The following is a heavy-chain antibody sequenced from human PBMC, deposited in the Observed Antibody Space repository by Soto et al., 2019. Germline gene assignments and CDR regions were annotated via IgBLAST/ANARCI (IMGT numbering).Heavy chain of an antibody. D-gene: IGHD5-12*01. J-gene: IGHJ3*02. CDR2: LSGSGATT. CDR1: GFTFSSYA. Sequence: EVQLLESGGGLVQPGGSLRLSCAASGFTFSSYAMNWVRQAPGMRLEWVSGLSGSGATTFYADSVKGRFTISRDNSKNTLYLQMNSLRDEDTAVYYCARDSGSNAFDIWGQGTMVTVSS. V-gene: IGHV3-23*01. CDR3: ARDSGSNAFDI.